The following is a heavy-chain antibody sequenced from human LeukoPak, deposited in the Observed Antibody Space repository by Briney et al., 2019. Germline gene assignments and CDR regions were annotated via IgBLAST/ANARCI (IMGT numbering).Heavy chain of an antibody. CDR2: IKQDGSEK. Sequence: PGGSLRLSCAVSGFTFSNYWMSRVRQAPGKGLEWVANIKQDGSEKYYVDSVKGRFTISRDNAKKSVYLQMNSLRAEDTAVYYCATVRIVVVPAARALDYWGQGTLVTVPS. J-gene: IGHJ4*02. CDR3: ATVRIVVVPAARALDY. V-gene: IGHV3-7*01. D-gene: IGHD2-2*01. CDR1: GFTFSNYW.